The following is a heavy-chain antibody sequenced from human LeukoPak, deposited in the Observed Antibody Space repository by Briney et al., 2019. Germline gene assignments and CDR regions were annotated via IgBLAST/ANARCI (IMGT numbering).Heavy chain of an antibody. Sequence: AASVKVSCKASGYTLTSYSINWVRQAPGQGLEWMGWISAYNGNTKYAQKLQGRVTMTTDTSTSTAYMELRSLRSDDTAVYYCARGLGGSGSYFLTFDYWGQGTLVTVSS. CDR1: GYTLTSYS. J-gene: IGHJ4*02. V-gene: IGHV1-18*01. CDR2: ISAYNGNT. D-gene: IGHD1-26*01. CDR3: ARGLGGSGSYFLTFDY.